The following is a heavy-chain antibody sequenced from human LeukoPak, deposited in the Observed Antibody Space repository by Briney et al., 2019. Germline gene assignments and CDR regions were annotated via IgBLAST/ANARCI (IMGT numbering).Heavy chain of an antibody. Sequence: GASVKVSCKASGYTFTSYGISWVRQAPGQGLEWMGWISAYNGNTNYAQKLQGRVTMTTDTSTSTAYMELRSLRSEDTAVYYCARAKECVECQRTYYYYMDVWGKGTTVTVSS. CDR1: GYTFTSYG. D-gene: IGHD3-3*01. J-gene: IGHJ6*03. V-gene: IGHV1-18*01. CDR2: ISAYNGNT. CDR3: ARAKECVECQRTYYYYMDV.